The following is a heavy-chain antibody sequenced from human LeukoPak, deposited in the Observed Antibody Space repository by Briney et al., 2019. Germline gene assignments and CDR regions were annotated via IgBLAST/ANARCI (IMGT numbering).Heavy chain of an antibody. D-gene: IGHD3-10*01. Sequence: SETLSLTCIVSGGSFSSYYWSWIRQPAGKGLEWIGHIYTSGTTNYNPSLKSRVTISVDTSKNQFSLKLSSVTAADTAVYYCARSYGSGSYYDDAFDIWGQGTMVTVSS. CDR2: IYTSGTT. CDR1: GGSFSSYY. J-gene: IGHJ3*02. CDR3: ARSYGSGSYYDDAFDI. V-gene: IGHV4-4*07.